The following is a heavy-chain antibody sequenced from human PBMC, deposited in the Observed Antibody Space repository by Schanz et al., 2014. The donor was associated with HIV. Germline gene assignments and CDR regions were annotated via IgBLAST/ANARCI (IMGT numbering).Heavy chain of an antibody. J-gene: IGHJ6*02. Sequence: QVQLQQWGAGLLKPSETLSLTCAVYGGSFSGDYWTWLRQSPGKALEWIGEINDSGRASINPSLKSRVTMSVDTSKNQFSLKLSSVTAADTAVYYCARGKRPGAPYHYYYYGMDVWGQGTTVTVSS. V-gene: IGHV4-34*01. CDR1: GGSFSGDY. CDR2: INDSGRA. CDR3: ARGKRPGAPYHYYYYGMDV. D-gene: IGHD3-16*01.